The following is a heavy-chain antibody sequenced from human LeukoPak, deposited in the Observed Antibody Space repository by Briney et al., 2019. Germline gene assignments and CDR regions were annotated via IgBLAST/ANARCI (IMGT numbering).Heavy chain of an antibody. CDR1: GFTFSSYG. D-gene: IGHD6-19*01. V-gene: IGHV3-30*03. CDR3: ARTPYSSGWFPRGYYYYYMDV. Sequence: PGGSLRLSCAASGFTFSSYGMHWVRQAPGKGLEWVAVISYDGSNKYYADSVKGRFTISRDNSKNTLYLQMNSLRAEDTAVYYCARTPYSSGWFPRGYYYYYMDVWGKGTTVTISS. CDR2: ISYDGSNK. J-gene: IGHJ6*03.